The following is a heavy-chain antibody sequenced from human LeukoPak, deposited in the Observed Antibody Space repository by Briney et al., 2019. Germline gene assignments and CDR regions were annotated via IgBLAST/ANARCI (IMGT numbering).Heavy chain of an antibody. CDR2: ISHDGFI. CDR1: GFTFSSYA. J-gene: IGHJ4*02. CDR3: ARDWVYKIDY. Sequence: GGSLRLSCAASGFTFSSYAMGWVRQSPGKGLVWVSRISHDGFISYADSVKGRFTISRDNAKNTLILQMNSLRAEDTAVYHCARDWVYKIDYWGRGTLVTVSS. D-gene: IGHD5-24*01. V-gene: IGHV3-74*01.